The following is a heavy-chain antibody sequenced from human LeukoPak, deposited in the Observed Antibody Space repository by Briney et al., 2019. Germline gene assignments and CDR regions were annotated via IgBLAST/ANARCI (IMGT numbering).Heavy chain of an antibody. CDR2: INHSGST. Sequence: SETLSLTCAVYGGSFSGYYWSWIRQPPGKGLEWIGEINHSGSTNYNPSLKSRVIISVDTSKNQFSLKLSSVTAADTAVYYCAGDGRARYYGWRSYDRYYYYYGMDVWGRRTTANFSS. J-gene: IGHJ6*01. CDR3: AGDGRARYYGWRSYDRYYYYYGMDV. D-gene: IGHD3-10*01. CDR1: GGSFSGYY. V-gene: IGHV4-34*01.